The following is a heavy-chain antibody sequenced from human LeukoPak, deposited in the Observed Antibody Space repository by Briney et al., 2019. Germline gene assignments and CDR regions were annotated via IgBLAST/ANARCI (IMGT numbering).Heavy chain of an antibody. CDR1: GGSISSYY. CDR2: IYTSGST. D-gene: IGHD4-23*01. J-gene: IGHJ5*02. Sequence: SGTLSLTCTVSGGSISSYYWSWIRQPPGKGLEWIGYIYTSGSTNYNPSLKSRVTISVDTSKNQFSLKLSSVTAADTAVYYCARFLRWQGENWFDPWGQGTLVTVSS. V-gene: IGHV4-4*09. CDR3: ARFLRWQGENWFDP.